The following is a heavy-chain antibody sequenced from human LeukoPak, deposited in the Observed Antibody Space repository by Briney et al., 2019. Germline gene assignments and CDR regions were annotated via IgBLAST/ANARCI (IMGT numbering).Heavy chain of an antibody. CDR3: AKDRGVGIYYFDS. V-gene: IGHV3-9*01. Sequence: PGRSLRLSCAASGFTFDDFAMHWVRHVPGKGLEWVSGINWNSGYIGYADSVKGRFTISRDNAKSSLYLQMNSLRTEDTALYYCAKDRGVGIYYFDSWGQGTLVTVSS. J-gene: IGHJ4*02. CDR1: GFTFDDFA. CDR2: INWNSGYI. D-gene: IGHD1-26*01.